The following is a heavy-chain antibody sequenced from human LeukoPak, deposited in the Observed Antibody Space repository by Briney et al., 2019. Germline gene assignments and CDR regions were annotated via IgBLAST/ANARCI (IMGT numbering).Heavy chain of an antibody. CDR1: GGSFSGYY. CDR3: ARGFGWIQLWSRMVRNAFDI. D-gene: IGHD5-18*01. V-gene: IGHV4-34*01. CDR2: INHSGST. J-gene: IGHJ3*02. Sequence: SETLSLTCAVYGGSFSGYYWSWIRQPPGKGLEWIGEINHSGSTNYNPSLKSRVTISVDTSKNQFSLKPSSVTAADTAVYYCARGFGWIQLWSRMVRNAFDIWGQGTMVTVSS.